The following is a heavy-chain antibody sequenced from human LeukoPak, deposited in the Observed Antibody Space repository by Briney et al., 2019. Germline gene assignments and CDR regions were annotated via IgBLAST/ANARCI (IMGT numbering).Heavy chain of an antibody. J-gene: IGHJ4*02. CDR3: ARGPLGSSSWYFLDPYFDY. CDR2: INPSGGST. D-gene: IGHD6-13*01. CDR1: GYTFTSYY. Sequence: ASVKVSCKASGYTFTSYYTHWVRQAPGQGLEWMGIINPSGGSTSYAQKFQGRVTMTRDTSTSTVYMELNSLRSEDTAVYYCARGPLGSSSWYFLDPYFDYWGQGTLATVSS. V-gene: IGHV1-46*01.